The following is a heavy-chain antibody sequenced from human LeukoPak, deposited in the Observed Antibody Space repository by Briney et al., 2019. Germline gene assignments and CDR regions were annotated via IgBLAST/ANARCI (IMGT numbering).Heavy chain of an antibody. J-gene: IGHJ4*02. CDR2: IKSKTDGGTT. CDR1: GFSVSNTY. V-gene: IGHV3-15*01. CDR3: TTDLTTDFDF. Sequence: GGSLRLSCAASGFSVSNTYMSWVRQAPGKGLEWVGRIKSKTDGGTTDYAAPVKGRVTISRDDSKNTLYLQMNSLKTEDTAVYYCTTDLTTDFDFWGQGTLVTVSS. D-gene: IGHD4-11*01.